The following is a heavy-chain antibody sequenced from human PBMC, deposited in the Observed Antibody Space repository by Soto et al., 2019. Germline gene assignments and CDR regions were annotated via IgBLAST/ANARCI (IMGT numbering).Heavy chain of an antibody. CDR2: ISGSGGST. CDR1: GFTFSSYA. V-gene: IGHV3-23*01. Sequence: GGSLRLSCASSGFTFSSYAMSWVRQAPGKGLEWVSAISGSGGSTYYADSVKGRFTISRDNSKNTLYLQMNSLRAEDTAVYYCAKGWIMITFGGVIPFDYWGQGTLVTVSS. CDR3: AKGWIMITFGGVIPFDY. J-gene: IGHJ4*02. D-gene: IGHD3-16*02.